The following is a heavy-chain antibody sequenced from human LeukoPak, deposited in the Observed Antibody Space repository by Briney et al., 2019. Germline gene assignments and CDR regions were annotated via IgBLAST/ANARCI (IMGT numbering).Heavy chain of an antibody. V-gene: IGHV2-5*02. D-gene: IGHD3-22*01. CDR1: GFSLYPGRVG. J-gene: IGHJ4*02. CDR3: VHAPYYYDSSGYSNPEYYFDY. Sequence: SGPTLVKPTQTLTLTCTFSGFSLYPGRVGVGWIRQPPGKALEWLALIYWDGDKRYSPSLKSRLTITKDTSKNQVVLTMTNLDPVETATYYCVHAPYYYDSSGYSNPEYYFDYWGQGTLVTVSS. CDR2: IYWDGDK.